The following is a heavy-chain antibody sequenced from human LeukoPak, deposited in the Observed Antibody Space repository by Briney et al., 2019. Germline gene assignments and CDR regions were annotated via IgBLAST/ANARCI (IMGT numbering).Heavy chain of an antibody. J-gene: IGHJ4*02. V-gene: IGHV4-59*01. CDR3: ARAGGSIAARLDY. CDR2: IYYSGST. CDR1: GGSIGSYY. Sequence: SETLSLTCTVSGGSIGSYYWSWIRQPPGKGLEWIGYIYYSGSTNYNPSLKSRVTISVDTSKNQFSLKLSSVTAADTAVYYCARAGGSIAARLDYWGQGTLVTVSS. D-gene: IGHD6-6*01.